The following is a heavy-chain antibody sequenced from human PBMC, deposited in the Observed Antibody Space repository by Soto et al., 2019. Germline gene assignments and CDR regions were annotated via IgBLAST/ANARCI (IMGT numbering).Heavy chain of an antibody. J-gene: IGHJ3*02. CDR3: ARGPITMIVVVIKFDAFDI. CDR2: IIPIFGTA. Sequence: SVKVSCKASGGTFSSYAISWLRQAPGQGLEWMGGIIPIFGTANYAQKFQGRVTITADESTSTAYMELSSLRSEDTAVYYCARGPITMIVVVIKFDAFDIWGQGTMVTV. D-gene: IGHD3-22*01. CDR1: GGTFSSYA. V-gene: IGHV1-69*13.